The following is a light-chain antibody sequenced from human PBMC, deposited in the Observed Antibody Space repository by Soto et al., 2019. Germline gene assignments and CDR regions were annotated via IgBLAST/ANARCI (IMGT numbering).Light chain of an antibody. Sequence: EIVLTQSPGTLSLSPGERATLSCRASQSLSSSYLAWYQQKPGQAPRLLMYGASPRATGIPDRFNGSGSGTDFTLTISRLEPEDFAVYYRQQPGSSLLGGFPFGPGNILYIK. V-gene: IGKV3-20*01. CDR2: GAS. CDR3: QQPGSSLLGGFP. CDR1: QSLSSSY. J-gene: IGKJ3*01.